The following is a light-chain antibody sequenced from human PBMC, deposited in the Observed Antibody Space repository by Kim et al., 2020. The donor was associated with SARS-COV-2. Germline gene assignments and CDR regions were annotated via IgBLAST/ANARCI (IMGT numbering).Light chain of an antibody. CDR2: GAS. V-gene: IGKV3-20*01. CDR1: GRVSSDY. Sequence: EIVLTQSPGTLSLSPGERATLSCRASGRVSSDYLAWFQHKPGQAPRLLMHGASSSATGIPDRFSGSGCGTDFTLTISRLKPEDFAVYYCQQYGSSPLTFGGGTKVDIK. CDR3: QQYGSSPLT. J-gene: IGKJ4*01.